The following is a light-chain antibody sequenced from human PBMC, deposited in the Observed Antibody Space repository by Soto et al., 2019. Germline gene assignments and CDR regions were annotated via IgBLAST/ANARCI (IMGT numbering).Light chain of an antibody. CDR1: QSVASN. J-gene: IGKJ2*01. V-gene: IGKV3-15*01. CDR3: QQYHNWPPQYT. Sequence: EIVMTQSPASLSVSPGDGATLSCRASQSVASNVAWYQQKPGQGPRLLIHGASTRAAGVPARFSGSGSATDFTLTISSLQSEDFAVYYCQQYHNWPPQYTFGQWTKLQIK. CDR2: GAS.